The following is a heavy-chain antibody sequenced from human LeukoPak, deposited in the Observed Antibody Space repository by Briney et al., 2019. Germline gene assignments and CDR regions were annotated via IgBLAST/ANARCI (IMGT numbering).Heavy chain of an antibody. CDR3: AKVSIGDCGGDCYPFDY. CDR1: GFTFSSYA. CDR2: ISGSGGST. V-gene: IGHV3-23*01. J-gene: IGHJ4*02. Sequence: GGSLRLSCAASGFTFSSYAMSWVRQAPGKGLEWVSAISGSGGSTYYADSAKGRFTISRDNSKNTLYLQMNSLRAEDTAVYYCAKVSIGDCGGDCYPFDYWGQGTLVTVSS. D-gene: IGHD2-21*02.